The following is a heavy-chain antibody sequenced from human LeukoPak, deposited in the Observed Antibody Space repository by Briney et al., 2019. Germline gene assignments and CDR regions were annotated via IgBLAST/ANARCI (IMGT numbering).Heavy chain of an antibody. Sequence: ASVKVSCKASGYTFTSYDINWVRQATGQGLEWMGWMNPNSGNTGYAQKFQGRVTITRNTSISTAYMELSSLRSEDTAVYYCARSPLIRVAHDRHWSDPWGQGTLVTVSS. J-gene: IGHJ5*02. V-gene: IGHV1-8*03. D-gene: IGHD5-12*01. CDR2: MNPNSGNT. CDR3: ARSPLIRVAHDRHWSDP. CDR1: GYTFTSYD.